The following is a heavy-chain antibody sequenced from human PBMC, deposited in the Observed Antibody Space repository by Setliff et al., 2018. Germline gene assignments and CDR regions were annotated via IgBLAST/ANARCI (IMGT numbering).Heavy chain of an antibody. V-gene: IGHV3-15*01. CDR1: GFTFSNAW. CDR3: TRDQDYYGMDV. CDR2: IKSKTDGGTT. Sequence: GGSLRLSCAASGFTFSNAWMSWVRQAPGKGLEWVGRIKSKTDGGTTDYAAPVKGRFTISRDNTKNSLYLQMNSLRGEDTAVYHCTRDQDYYGMDVWGQGTTVTVSS. J-gene: IGHJ6*02.